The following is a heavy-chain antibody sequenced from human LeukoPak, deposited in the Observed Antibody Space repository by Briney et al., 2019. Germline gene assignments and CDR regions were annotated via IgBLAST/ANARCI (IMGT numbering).Heavy chain of an antibody. CDR3: ARDAYYDSSGYYLLFDY. D-gene: IGHD3-22*01. J-gene: IGHJ4*02. CDR1: GGTFSSYA. Sequence: ASVKVSCKASGGTFSSYAISWVRQAPGQGLEWMGRIIPIFGTANYAQKFQGRVTITTDESTSTAYTELSSLRSEDTAVYYCARDAYYDSSGYYLLFDYWGQGTLVTVSS. V-gene: IGHV1-69*05. CDR2: IIPIFGTA.